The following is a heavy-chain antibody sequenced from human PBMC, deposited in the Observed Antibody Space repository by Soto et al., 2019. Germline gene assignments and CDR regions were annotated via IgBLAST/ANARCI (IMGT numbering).Heavy chain of an antibody. Sequence: SETLSLTCAVSGGSISSSNWWSWVRQPPGKGLEWIGEIYHSGSTNYNPSLKSRVTISVDKSKNQFSLKLSSVTAADTAVYYCSQLSTAMVRGAYYYYGMDVWGQGTTVTVSS. CDR2: IYHSGST. CDR3: SQLSTAMVRGAYYYYGMDV. CDR1: GGSISSSNW. D-gene: IGHD3-10*01. V-gene: IGHV4-4*02. J-gene: IGHJ6*02.